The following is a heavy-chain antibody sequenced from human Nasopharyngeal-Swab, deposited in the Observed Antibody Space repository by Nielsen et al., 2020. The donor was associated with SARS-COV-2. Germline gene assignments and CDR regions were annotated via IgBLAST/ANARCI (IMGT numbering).Heavy chain of an antibody. D-gene: IGHD3-9*01. Sequence: SVQVSCKASGGTFSSYAFSWVRQAAAQGLEWMGGIIPIFGTANYAQKFQGRVTITADESTSTAYMELSSLRSEDTAVYYCARSEVYDILTGYTTPYWYFDLWGRGTLVTVSS. J-gene: IGHJ2*01. CDR1: GGTFSSYA. V-gene: IGHV1-69*13. CDR2: IIPIFGTA. CDR3: ARSEVYDILTGYTTPYWYFDL.